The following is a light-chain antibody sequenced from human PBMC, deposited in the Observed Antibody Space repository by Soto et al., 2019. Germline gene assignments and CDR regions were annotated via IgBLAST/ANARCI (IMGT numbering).Light chain of an antibody. J-gene: IGKJ2*01. CDR3: QHYGSSPPYT. CDR1: QSLSSSS. CDR2: GVS. V-gene: IGKV3D-20*01. Sequence: EIVLTQSPVTLSLSPGERATLSCGASQSLSSSSLAWYQHKPGLAPRLLVYGVSIRAAGIPDRFSGSESGTDFTLTISRLEPEDFAVYYCQHYGSSPPYTFGQGTKLEIK.